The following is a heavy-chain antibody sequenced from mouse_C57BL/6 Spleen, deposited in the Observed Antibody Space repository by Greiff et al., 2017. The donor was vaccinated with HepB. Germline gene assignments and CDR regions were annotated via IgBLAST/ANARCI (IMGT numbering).Heavy chain of an antibody. CDR3: AREEDYGSRYFDY. Sequence: QVQLQQSGAELVKPGASVKLSCKASGYTFTSYWMHWVKQRPGQGLEWIGMIHPNSGSTNYNEKFKSKATLTVDKSSSTAYMQLSSLTSEDSAVYYCAREEDYGSRYFDYWGQGTTLTVSS. CDR2: IHPNSGST. V-gene: IGHV1-64*01. J-gene: IGHJ2*01. CDR1: GYTFTSYW. D-gene: IGHD1-1*01.